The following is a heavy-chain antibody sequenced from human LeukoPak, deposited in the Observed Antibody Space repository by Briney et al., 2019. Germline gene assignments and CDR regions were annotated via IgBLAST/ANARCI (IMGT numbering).Heavy chain of an antibody. J-gene: IGHJ5*02. CDR3: ARDHGWGSSTPT. V-gene: IGHV1-69*13. CDR2: IIPIFGTA. D-gene: IGHD6-6*01. Sequence: ASVKVSCKASGGTFSSYAISWVRQAPGQGLEWMGGIIPIFGTANYAQKFQGRVTITADESTSTAYMELSSLRSEDTAVYYCARDHGWGSSTPTWGQGTLVTVSS. CDR1: GGTFSSYA.